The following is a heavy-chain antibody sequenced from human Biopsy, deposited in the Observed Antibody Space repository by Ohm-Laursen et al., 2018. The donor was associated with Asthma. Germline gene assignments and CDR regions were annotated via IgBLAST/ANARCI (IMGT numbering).Heavy chain of an antibody. V-gene: IGHV1-69*01. D-gene: IGHD4-17*01. CDR1: GYTVTRYA. CDR2: IIPIFGTS. CDR3: AREVSTADYGYYYFAMDV. J-gene: IGHJ6*02. Sequence: SSVKVSCKASGYTVTRYALNWVRQAPGQGLEWMGGIIPIFGTSNYAQKFQGRVTFTADESTSSAYMELSSLRSEDSAVHYCAREVSTADYGYYYFAMDVWGQGTTVTVSS.